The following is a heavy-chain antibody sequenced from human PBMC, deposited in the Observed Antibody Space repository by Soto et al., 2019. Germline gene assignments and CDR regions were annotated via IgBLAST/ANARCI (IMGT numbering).Heavy chain of an antibody. CDR2: INGDGTTT. CDR1: GFTFSTYW. J-gene: IGHJ4*02. CDR3: ASIPMVRGPSDY. V-gene: IGHV3-74*02. D-gene: IGHD3-10*01. Sequence: ESGGGLVQPGGSLRLSCAASGFTFSTYWMHWVRQAPGKGLVWVSRINGDGTTTQYADSVKGRFTSSRDNAKNTLYLQMNTLRGDDTAMYYCASIPMVRGPSDYWGQGTLVTVSS.